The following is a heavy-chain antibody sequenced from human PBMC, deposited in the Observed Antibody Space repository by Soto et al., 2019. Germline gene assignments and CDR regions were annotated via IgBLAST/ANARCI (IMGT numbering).Heavy chain of an antibody. Sequence: ASVKVSCKVSGYTLTELSMHWVRQAPGKGLEWMGGFDPEDGETIYAQKFQGRVTMTEDTSTDTAYMELSSLRSEDTAVYYCATDLLKVAAAGTVFDYFDYWGQATLVTVSS. CDR3: ATDLLKVAAAGTVFDYFDY. D-gene: IGHD6-13*01. V-gene: IGHV1-24*01. J-gene: IGHJ4*02. CDR2: FDPEDGET. CDR1: GYTLTELS.